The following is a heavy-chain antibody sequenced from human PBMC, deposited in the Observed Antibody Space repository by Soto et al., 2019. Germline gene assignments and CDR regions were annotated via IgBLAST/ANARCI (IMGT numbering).Heavy chain of an antibody. D-gene: IGHD5-18*01. V-gene: IGHV1-46*01. Sequence: GASVKVSCKASGYTFTSYYMHWVRQAPGQGLEWMGIINPSGGSTSYAQKFQGRVTMTRDTSTSTVYMELSSLRSEDTAVYYCARSVDTAMAPGGMDVWGQGTTVTVSS. CDR1: GYTFTSYY. CDR3: ARSVDTAMAPGGMDV. J-gene: IGHJ6*02. CDR2: INPSGGST.